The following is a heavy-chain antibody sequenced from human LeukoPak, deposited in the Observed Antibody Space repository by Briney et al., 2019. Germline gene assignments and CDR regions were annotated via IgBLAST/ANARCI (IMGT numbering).Heavy chain of an antibody. CDR3: ATSYDSSGYYPSPFDY. Sequence: GGSLRLSCAASGFTFSSYSMNWVRQAPGKGLEWVSSISSGSSYIYYADSVKGRFTISRDNAKNSLYLQMNSLRAEDTAVYYCATSYDSSGYYPSPFDYWGQGTLVTVSS. CDR1: GFTFSSYS. V-gene: IGHV3-21*01. CDR2: ISSGSSYI. D-gene: IGHD3-22*01. J-gene: IGHJ4*02.